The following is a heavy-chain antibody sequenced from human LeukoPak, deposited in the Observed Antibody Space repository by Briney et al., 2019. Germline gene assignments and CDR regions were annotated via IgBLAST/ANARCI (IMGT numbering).Heavy chain of an antibody. D-gene: IGHD3-22*01. V-gene: IGHV3-7*01. CDR2: IKEDGSEK. Sequence: PGGSLRLSCAASGFTFSNYWMTWVRQAPGKGLEWVANIKEDGSEKYYVDSVKGRFTISKDNAKNLVYLQMNSLRAEDTAVYYCARGSPPVRSSGYYYGKYFQHWGQGTLVTVSS. CDR3: ARGSPPVRSSGYYYGKYFQH. J-gene: IGHJ1*01. CDR1: GFTFSNYW.